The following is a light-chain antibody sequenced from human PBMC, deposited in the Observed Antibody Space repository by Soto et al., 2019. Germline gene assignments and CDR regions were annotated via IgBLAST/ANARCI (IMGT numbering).Light chain of an antibody. CDR3: QQYNSFSPGT. Sequence: DIQMTQSPSTLSASVRDRVTITCRASQTISSRLAWYQHKPGKAPKLLIYDASSLESGVPSRFSGSGSRTEFTLTISSLQPDDFATYYCQQYNSFSPGTFGQGTKVEI. CDR1: QTISSR. V-gene: IGKV1-5*01. CDR2: DAS. J-gene: IGKJ1*01.